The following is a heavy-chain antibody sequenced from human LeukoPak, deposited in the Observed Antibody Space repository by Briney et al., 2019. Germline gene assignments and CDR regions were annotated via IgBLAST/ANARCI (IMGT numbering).Heavy chain of an antibody. Sequence: ASVKVSCKASGYTFTSYDINWVRQATGRGLEWMGWMNPNSGNTGYAQKFQGRVAMTRNTSISTAYMELSSLRSEDTAVYYCARDLVITGFDYWGQGTLVTVSS. J-gene: IGHJ4*02. CDR1: GYTFTSYD. CDR2: MNPNSGNT. CDR3: ARDLVITGFDY. V-gene: IGHV1-8*01. D-gene: IGHD3-22*01.